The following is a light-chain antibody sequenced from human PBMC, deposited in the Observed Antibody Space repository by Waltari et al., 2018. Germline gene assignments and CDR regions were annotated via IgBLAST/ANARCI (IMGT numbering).Light chain of an antibody. CDR1: SSDVGGYNQ. Sequence: QSALTQPPSVSGSPGQSINISCTGPSSDVGGYNQLSWCPQHPGKAPKVLIYDVIFRATGVSNRFSGSKSGNTASLTISGLQADDEAEYYCSSYTSSNTFVFGTGTKVTVL. CDR3: SSYTSSNTFV. J-gene: IGLJ1*01. CDR2: DVI. V-gene: IGLV2-14*01.